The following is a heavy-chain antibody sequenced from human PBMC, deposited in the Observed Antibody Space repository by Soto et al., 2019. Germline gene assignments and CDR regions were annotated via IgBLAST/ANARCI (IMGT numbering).Heavy chain of an antibody. CDR3: ARQFRDVYNAVEY. D-gene: IGHD1-1*01. V-gene: IGHV4-59*08. Sequence: SETLSLTYTVSGGSISSYHWSWIRQSPGKGLEWIGYTSNSAPTIYNPSLKSRVTISADTSKNQFSLRLSSVTAADTAVYFCARQFRDVYNAVEYWGQGALVTVS. CDR2: TSNSAPT. CDR1: GGSISSYH. J-gene: IGHJ4*02.